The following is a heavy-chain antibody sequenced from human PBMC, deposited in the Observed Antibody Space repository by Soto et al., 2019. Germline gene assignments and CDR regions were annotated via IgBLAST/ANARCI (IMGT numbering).Heavy chain of an antibody. CDR3: ARDGGEGLVPFDY. CDR2: ISYDGSNK. D-gene: IGHD3-16*01. Sequence: QVQLVESGGGVVQPGRSLRLSCAASGFTFSSYAMHWVRQAPGKGLEWVAVISYDGSNKYYADSVKGRFTISRDNSKNTLYLQMNSLRAEDTAVYYCARDGGEGLVPFDYWGQGTLVTVSS. CDR1: GFTFSSYA. J-gene: IGHJ4*02. V-gene: IGHV3-30-3*01.